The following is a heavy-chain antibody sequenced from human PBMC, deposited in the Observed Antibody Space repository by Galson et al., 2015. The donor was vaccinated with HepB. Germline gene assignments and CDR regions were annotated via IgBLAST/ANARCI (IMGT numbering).Heavy chain of an antibody. J-gene: IGHJ4*02. CDR2: ISSSSSYI. Sequence: SLRLSCAASGFTFSSYSMNWVRQAPGKGLEWVSSISSSSSYIYYADSVKGRFTISRDNAKNSLYLQMNSLRAEDTAVYYCASNYYDSSGYSSPLGYWGQGTLVTVSS. D-gene: IGHD3-22*01. CDR3: ASNYYDSSGYSSPLGY. V-gene: IGHV3-21*01. CDR1: GFTFSSYS.